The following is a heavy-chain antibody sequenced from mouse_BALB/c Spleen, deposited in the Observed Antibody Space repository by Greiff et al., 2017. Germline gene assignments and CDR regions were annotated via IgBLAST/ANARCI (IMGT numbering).Heavy chain of an antibody. CDR1: GFNIKDTY. D-gene: IGHD1-1*01. J-gene: IGHJ2*01. V-gene: IGHV14-3*02. Sequence: VQLQQSGAELVKPGASVKLSCTASGFNIKDTYMHWVKQRPEQGLEWIGRIDPANGNTKYDPKFQGKATITADTSSNTAYLQLSSLTSEDTAVYYCARFTTGPYFDYWGQGTTLTVSS. CDR3: ARFTTGPYFDY. CDR2: IDPANGNT.